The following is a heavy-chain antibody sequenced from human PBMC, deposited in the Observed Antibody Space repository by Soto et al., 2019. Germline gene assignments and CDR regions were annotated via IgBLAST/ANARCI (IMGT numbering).Heavy chain of an antibody. Sequence: EVQLVESGGGLVKPGGSLRLSCVVSGFTFSNYSMNWVRQAPGKGLEWVSSISSSSSYIHNADSGKGRFTISRDNAKNSVYLQMTSLRAEDTAVYYCARGQYADYYYMDVWGKGTTVTVSS. V-gene: IGHV3-21*01. CDR1: GFTFSNYS. CDR3: ARGQYADYYYMDV. J-gene: IGHJ6*03. D-gene: IGHD2-2*01. CDR2: ISSSSSYI.